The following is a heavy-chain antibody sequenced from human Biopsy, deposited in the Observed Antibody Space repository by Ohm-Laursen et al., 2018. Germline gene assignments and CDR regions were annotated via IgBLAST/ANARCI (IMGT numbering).Heavy chain of an antibody. D-gene: IGHD3-22*01. CDR1: GYTFTGYH. Sequence: SSVKVSCKSSGYTFTGYHVHWVRQAPGQGLEWMGWINAKTGDTNYAQKFQGRVTMTRGTSISTAYVDLSSLRSDDTAVYYCTRGGYYYDSLAYYYWFDPWGQGTLVTVSS. CDR3: TRGGYYYDSLAYYYWFDP. V-gene: IGHV1-2*02. CDR2: INAKTGDT. J-gene: IGHJ5*02.